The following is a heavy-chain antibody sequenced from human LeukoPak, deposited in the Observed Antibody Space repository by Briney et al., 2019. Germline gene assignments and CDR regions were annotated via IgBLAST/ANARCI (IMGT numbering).Heavy chain of an antibody. CDR2: IYHSGST. D-gene: IGHD6-19*01. Sequence: TSETLSLTCTVSGYSISSGYYWGWIRQPPGKGLEWIGSIYHSGSTYYNPSLKSRVTISVDTSKNQFSLKLSSVTAADTAVYYCARGGIAVAGGAFDIWGQGTMVTVSS. CDR1: GYSISSGYY. CDR3: ARGGIAVAGGAFDI. J-gene: IGHJ3*02. V-gene: IGHV4-38-2*02.